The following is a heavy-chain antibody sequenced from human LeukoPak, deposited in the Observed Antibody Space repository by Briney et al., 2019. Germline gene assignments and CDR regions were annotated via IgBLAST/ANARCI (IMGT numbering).Heavy chain of an antibody. CDR2: ISYDGSNK. CDR3: ARYSGSYYPMDV. V-gene: IGHV3-30-3*01. J-gene: IGHJ6*02. Sequence: PGGSLRLSCAASGFTFSSYATHWVRQAPGKGLEWVAVISYDGSNKYYADSVKGRFTISRDNSKNTLYLQMNSLRSDDTAVYYCARYSGSYYPMDVWGQGTTVTVSS. D-gene: IGHD1-26*01. CDR1: GFTFSSYA.